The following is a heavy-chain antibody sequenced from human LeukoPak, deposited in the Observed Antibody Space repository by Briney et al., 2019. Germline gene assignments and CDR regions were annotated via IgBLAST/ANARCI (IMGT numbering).Heavy chain of an antibody. J-gene: IGHJ6*02. D-gene: IGHD5-24*01. CDR2: VHQTGVT. V-gene: IGHV4-59*11. CDR1: GGSITSLY. CDR3: VRSATIAVFRYGMDV. Sequence: KPSETLSPTCSVSGGSITSLYWSWVRQPPGKELEYVGYVHQTGVTNYNPSLRGRVTVSMDTSKNQFSLKLNSVTAADTAVYYCVRSATIAVFRYGMDVWGQGTTVTVSS.